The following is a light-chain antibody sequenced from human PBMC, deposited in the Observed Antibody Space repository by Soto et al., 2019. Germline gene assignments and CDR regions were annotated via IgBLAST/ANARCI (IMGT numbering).Light chain of an antibody. Sequence: DIQMTQSPSSLSASVGDRVIITCRASQSITNYLNWYQQKPGKAPKLLIYATSTLQSGVPSRFGGSGSGTEFTLTISSLQPDDFAAYYCQQGYSTPYTFGQGTKVDIK. CDR2: ATS. V-gene: IGKV1-39*01. CDR3: QQGYSTPYT. CDR1: QSITNY. J-gene: IGKJ2*01.